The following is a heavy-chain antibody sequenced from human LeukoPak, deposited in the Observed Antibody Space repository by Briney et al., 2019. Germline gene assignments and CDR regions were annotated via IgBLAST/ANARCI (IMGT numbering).Heavy chain of an antibody. Sequence: GGSLRLSCTASGFTFSSYGMSWVRQAPGKGLEWVSAISGSGGSTYYADSVKGRFTISRDNAKNTLYLQMNSLRADDTAVYYCARSRWLDAFDYWGQGTLVTVSS. CDR3: ARSRWLDAFDY. CDR2: ISGSGGST. J-gene: IGHJ4*02. CDR1: GFTFSSYG. V-gene: IGHV3-23*01. D-gene: IGHD6-19*01.